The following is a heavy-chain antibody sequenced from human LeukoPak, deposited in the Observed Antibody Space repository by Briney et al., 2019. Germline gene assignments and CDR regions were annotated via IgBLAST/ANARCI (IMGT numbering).Heavy chain of an antibody. Sequence: SETLSLTCAVYGGSFSGYYWSWIRQPPGKGLEWIGEINHSGSTNYNPSLKSRVTISVDTSKNQFSLKLSSVTAADTAVYYCARHEEWLVYAFDIWGQGTMVTVSS. D-gene: IGHD6-19*01. V-gene: IGHV4-34*01. CDR3: ARHEEWLVYAFDI. J-gene: IGHJ3*02. CDR1: GGSFSGYY. CDR2: INHSGST.